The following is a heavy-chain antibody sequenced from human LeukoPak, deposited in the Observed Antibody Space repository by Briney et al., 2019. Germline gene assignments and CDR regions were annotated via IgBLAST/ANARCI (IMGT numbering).Heavy chain of an antibody. V-gene: IGHV4-59*12. J-gene: IGHJ4*02. CDR2: IYYSGST. CDR3: ASFHYYDSRTGGPIDY. CDR1: GGSISSYY. D-gene: IGHD3-22*01. Sequence: PSETLSLTCTVSGGSISSYYWIWIRQPPGKGLEWIGYIYYSGSTNYNPSLKSRVTISVDTSKNQFSLKLSSVTAADTAVYYCASFHYYDSRTGGPIDYWGQGTLVTVSS.